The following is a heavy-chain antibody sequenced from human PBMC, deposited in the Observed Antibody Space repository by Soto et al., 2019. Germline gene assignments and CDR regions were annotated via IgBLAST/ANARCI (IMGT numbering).Heavy chain of an antibody. CDR3: TRSCSSSSCYENAYDI. CDR2: ISVGNGNI. Sequence: KLSCKAVGYTYSDYVMHWLRQAPGQRLEWMGWISVGNGNIKYSQKFQGRLTITKDTTATTADMELSSLRSEDTAVYYCTRSCSSSSCYENAYDIWGQGTMVTVSS. V-gene: IGHV1-3*01. D-gene: IGHD2-2*01. J-gene: IGHJ3*02. CDR1: GYTYSDYV.